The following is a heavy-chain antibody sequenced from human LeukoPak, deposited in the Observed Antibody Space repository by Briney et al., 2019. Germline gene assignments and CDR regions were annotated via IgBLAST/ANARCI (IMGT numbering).Heavy chain of an antibody. J-gene: IGHJ4*02. Sequence: PGGSLRLSCAASGFTSSSYAMSWVRQAPGKGLEWVSAISTSGGSTYNGDAVKGRFTISRDNSKNTLYLQMNSLRAEDTAVYYCAKHGKYYYGSGSYYNGDYWGQGTLVTVSS. V-gene: IGHV3-23*01. CDR1: GFTSSSYA. D-gene: IGHD3-10*01. CDR3: AKHGKYYYGSGSYYNGDY. CDR2: ISTSGGST.